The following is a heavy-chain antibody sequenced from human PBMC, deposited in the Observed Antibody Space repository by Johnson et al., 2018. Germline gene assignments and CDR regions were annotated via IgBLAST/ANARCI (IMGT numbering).Heavy chain of an antibody. CDR1: GYTFASYD. D-gene: IGHD3-22*01. Sequence: VQLVETGAEVKKPGASVKVSCKASGYTFASYDINWVRQATRQGLEWMGWMNPNSGNTGYAQKFQGRVTMTRNTSIGTAYKELSSLRSDDTAVYYCARGFRDSSGKEYFQHWGQGTVITVSS. J-gene: IGHJ1*01. CDR2: MNPNSGNT. CDR3: ARGFRDSSGKEYFQH. V-gene: IGHV1-8*01.